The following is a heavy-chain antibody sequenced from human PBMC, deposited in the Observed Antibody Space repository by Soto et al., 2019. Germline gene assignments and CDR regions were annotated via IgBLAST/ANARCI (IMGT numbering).Heavy chain of an antibody. CDR1: GGSISSSSYY. Sequence: SETLSLTCTVSGGSISSSSYYWGWIRQPPGKGLEWIGSIYYSGSTYYNPSLKSRVTISVDTSKNQFSLKLSSVTAADTAVYYCARHRFNEWELLRDLYNWFDPWGQGTLVTVSS. D-gene: IGHD1-26*01. V-gene: IGHV4-39*01. J-gene: IGHJ5*02. CDR2: IYYSGST. CDR3: ARHRFNEWELLRDLYNWFDP.